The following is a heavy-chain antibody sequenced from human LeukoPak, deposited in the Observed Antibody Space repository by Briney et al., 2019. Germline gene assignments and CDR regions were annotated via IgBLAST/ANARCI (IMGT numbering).Heavy chain of an antibody. V-gene: IGHV3-23*01. CDR1: GFTFSSYA. J-gene: IGHJ4*02. D-gene: IGHD3-10*01. CDR2: ISGSGGST. CDR3: AKGTRKRPYYGSGSYQYYFDY. Sequence: GGSLRLSCAASGFTFSSYAMSWVRQAPGKGLEWVSAISGSGGSTYYADSVKGRFTISRDNSKNTLYLQMNSLRAEDTAVYYCAKGTRKRPYYGSGSYQYYFDYWGQGTLVTVSS.